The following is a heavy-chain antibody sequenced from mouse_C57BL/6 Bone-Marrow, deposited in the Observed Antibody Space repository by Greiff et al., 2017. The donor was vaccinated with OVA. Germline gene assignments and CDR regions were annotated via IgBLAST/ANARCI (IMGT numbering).Heavy chain of an antibody. CDR2: IDPSDSYT. CDR1: GYTFTSYW. CDR3: AREYYGSSSYYAMDY. Sequence: QVQLQQPGAELVMPGASVKLSCKASGYTFTSYWMHWVKQRPGQGLEWIGEIDPSDSYTNYNQKFKGKSTLTVDKSSSTAYMQLSSLTSEDSAVYYCAREYYGSSSYYAMDYWGQGTSVTVSS. J-gene: IGHJ4*01. D-gene: IGHD1-1*01. V-gene: IGHV1-69*01.